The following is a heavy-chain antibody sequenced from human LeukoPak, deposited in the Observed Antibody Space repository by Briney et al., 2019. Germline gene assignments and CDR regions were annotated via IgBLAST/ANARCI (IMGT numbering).Heavy chain of an antibody. CDR2: INPNSGGT. D-gene: IGHD4-17*01. CDR1: GYTLTGYY. J-gene: IGHJ4*02. CDR3: ARDRDYGDSFDY. V-gene: IGHV1-2*02. Sequence: GSAVNVSCMGPGYTLTGYYRHWVRQAPGQGLEWMGWINPNSGGTNYAKKFQGRVTMTRNTSISTAYMELSRLRSDDTAVYYCARDRDYGDSFDYWGQGTLVTVSS.